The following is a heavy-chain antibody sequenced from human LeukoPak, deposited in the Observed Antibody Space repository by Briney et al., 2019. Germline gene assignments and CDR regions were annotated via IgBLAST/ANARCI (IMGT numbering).Heavy chain of an antibody. CDR2: ISYDGSNK. D-gene: IGHD3-3*01. J-gene: IGHJ1*01. CDR1: GFTFSSYA. Sequence: GRSLRLSCAASGFTFSSYAMHWVRQAPGKGLEWVAVISYDGSNKYYADSVKGRFTISRDNSKNALYLQMNSLRAEDTAVYYCASPHYDFWSGYPSGYFQHWGQGTLVTVSS. CDR3: ASPHYDFWSGYPSGYFQH. V-gene: IGHV3-30-3*01.